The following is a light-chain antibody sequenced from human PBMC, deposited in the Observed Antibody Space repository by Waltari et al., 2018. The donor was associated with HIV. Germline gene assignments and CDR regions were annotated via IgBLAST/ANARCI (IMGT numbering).Light chain of an antibody. V-gene: IGKV3-20*01. CDR1: QSVSNRY. J-gene: IGKJ1*01. Sequence: IVLTQSPGTLSLSPGERATLSCRASQSVSNRYLAWYQQTPGQAPRLLIHGASRRATGIPDRFSGSGFGTDFTLTISRLEPEDFAVYYCQQYGNSPQTFGQGTKVEIK. CDR2: GAS. CDR3: QQYGNSPQT.